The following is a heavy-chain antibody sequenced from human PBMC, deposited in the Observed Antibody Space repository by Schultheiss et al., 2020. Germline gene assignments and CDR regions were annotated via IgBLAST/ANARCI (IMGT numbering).Heavy chain of an antibody. Sequence: ASVKVSCKASGYTFTSYAMHWVRQAPGQGLEWMGWISAYNGNTNYAQKFQGRVTITADKSTSTAYMELSSLRSEDTAVYYCARDDPGGVDVWGQGTTGTVSS. D-gene: IGHD1-14*01. V-gene: IGHV1-3*01. CDR2: ISAYNGNT. CDR3: ARDDPGGVDV. CDR1: GYTFTSYA. J-gene: IGHJ6*02.